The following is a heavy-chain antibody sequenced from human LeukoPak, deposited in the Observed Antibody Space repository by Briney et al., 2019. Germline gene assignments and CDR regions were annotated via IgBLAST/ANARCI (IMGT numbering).Heavy chain of an antibody. CDR2: INPNSGGT. D-gene: IGHD2-2*01. V-gene: IGHV1-2*02. CDR1: GYTFTGYY. CDR3: ARGRYCSSTSCYAGGGVDWFDP. J-gene: IGHJ5*02. Sequence: GASVRVSCKASGYTFTGYYMHWVRQAPGQGLEWMGWINPNSGGTNYAQKFQGRVTITRDTSISTAYMELSRLRSDDTAVYYCARGRYCSSTSCYAGGGVDWFDPWGQGTLVTVSS.